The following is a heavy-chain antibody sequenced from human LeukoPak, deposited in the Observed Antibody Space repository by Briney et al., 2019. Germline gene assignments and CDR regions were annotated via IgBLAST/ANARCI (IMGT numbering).Heavy chain of an antibody. CDR3: ARGRYYYDSSGTNLDP. V-gene: IGHV1-8*01. CDR2: MNPNSGNT. D-gene: IGHD3-22*01. CDR1: GYTFTSYD. Sequence: VASVKVSCKASGYTFTSYDINWVRQATGQGLEWMGWMNPNSGNTGYAQKFQDRVTMTRNTSISTAYMELSSLRSEDTAVYYCARGRYYYDSSGTNLDPWGREPWSPSPQ. J-gene: IGHJ5*02.